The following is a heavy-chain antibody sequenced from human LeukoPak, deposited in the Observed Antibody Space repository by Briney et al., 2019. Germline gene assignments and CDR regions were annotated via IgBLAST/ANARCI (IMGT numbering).Heavy chain of an antibody. Sequence: GGSLRLSCAASGFTFSSYSMNWVRQAPGKGLEWVSSISSSSSYICYADSVKGRFTISRDNAKNSLYLQMNSLRAEDTAVYYCATRATWWLPPFYWGQGTLVTVSS. V-gene: IGHV3-21*01. CDR2: ISSSSSYI. CDR3: ATRATWWLPPFY. CDR1: GFTFSSYS. D-gene: IGHD5-12*01. J-gene: IGHJ4*02.